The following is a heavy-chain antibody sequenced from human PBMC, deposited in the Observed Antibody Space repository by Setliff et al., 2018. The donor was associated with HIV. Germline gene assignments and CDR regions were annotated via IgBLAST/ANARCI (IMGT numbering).Heavy chain of an antibody. CDR2: IKSRTDGETT. CDR1: GFTFSNAW. D-gene: IGHD2-8*02. V-gene: IGHV3-15*01. CDR3: TTSQAYCTGGCCNAHKP. Sequence: KPGGSLRLSCAASGFTFSNAWMTWVRKAPGKGLEWIGRIKSRTDGETTAYAAPVKGRFNISRDDSDNTLHLQMNSLKTEDTAVYYCTTSQAYCTGGCCNAHKPWGQGTQVTVSS. J-gene: IGHJ5*02.